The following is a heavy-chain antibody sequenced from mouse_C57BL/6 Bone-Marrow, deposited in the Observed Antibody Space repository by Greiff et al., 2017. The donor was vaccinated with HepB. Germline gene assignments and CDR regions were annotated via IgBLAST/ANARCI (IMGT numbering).Heavy chain of an antibody. D-gene: IGHD2-2*01. CDR3: ARLGYYDAMDY. V-gene: IGHV1-63*01. J-gene: IGHJ4*01. Sequence: VKLVESGAELVRPGTSVKMSCKASGYTFTNYWIGWAKQRPGHGLEWIGDIYPGGGYTNYNEKFKGKATLTADKSSSTAYMQFSSLTSEDSAIYYCARLGYYDAMDYWGQGTSVTVSS. CDR2: IYPGGGYT. CDR1: GYTFTNYW.